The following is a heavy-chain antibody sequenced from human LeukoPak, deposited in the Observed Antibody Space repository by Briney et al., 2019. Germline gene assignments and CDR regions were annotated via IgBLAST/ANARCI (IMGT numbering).Heavy chain of an antibody. Sequence: ASVKVSCKASGYTITSYDINWVRQATGQGLEWMGWMNPNSGNTGYAQKFQGRVTMTRNTSISTAYMELSSLRSEDTAVYYCASSKRAVAGPHLGIWGQGTLVTVSS. CDR3: ASSKRAVAGPHLGI. CDR1: GYTITSYD. D-gene: IGHD6-19*01. V-gene: IGHV1-8*01. CDR2: MNPNSGNT. J-gene: IGHJ4*02.